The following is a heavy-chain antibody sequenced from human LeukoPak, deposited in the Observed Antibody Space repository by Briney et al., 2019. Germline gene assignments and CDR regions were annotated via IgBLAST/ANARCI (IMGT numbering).Heavy chain of an antibody. CDR3: ARRQSSGYYLRLGYFDY. V-gene: IGHV4-38-2*02. D-gene: IGHD3-22*01. CDR1: GYSISSGYY. J-gene: IGHJ4*02. Sequence: PSETLSLTCTVSGYSISSGYYWGWFRQPPGKGLEWFGSIYHSGSTYYNPSLKSRVTISVDTSKNQFSLKLSSVTAADTAVYYCARRQSSGYYLRLGYFDYWGQGNLVTVSS. CDR2: IYHSGST.